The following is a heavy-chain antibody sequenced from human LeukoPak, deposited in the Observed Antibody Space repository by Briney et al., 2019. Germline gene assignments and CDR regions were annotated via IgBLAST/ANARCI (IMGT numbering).Heavy chain of an antibody. V-gene: IGHV4-34*01. CDR1: GGSFSGYY. Sequence: SETLSLTCAVYGGSFSGYYWSWIRRPPGKGLEWIGEINHSGSTNYNPSLKSRVTISVDTSKNQFSLKLSSVTAADTAVYYCARGLYDNYYYGMDVWGQGTTVTVSS. D-gene: IGHD3-9*01. J-gene: IGHJ6*02. CDR2: INHSGST. CDR3: ARGLYDNYYYGMDV.